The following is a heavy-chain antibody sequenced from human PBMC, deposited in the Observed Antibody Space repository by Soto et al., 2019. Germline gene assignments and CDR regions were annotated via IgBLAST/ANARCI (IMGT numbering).Heavy chain of an antibody. Sequence: GGSLRLSCAASGFTFSSYAMHWVRQAPGKGLEYVSAISSNGGSTYYADSVKGRFTISRDNSKNTLYLQMSSLRAEDTAVYYCVTTPGGDAFGYSYGWGQGTLVTVSS. V-gene: IGHV3-64D*08. CDR1: GFTFSSYA. J-gene: IGHJ4*02. CDR3: VTTPGGDAFGYSYG. CDR2: ISSNGGST. D-gene: IGHD5-18*01.